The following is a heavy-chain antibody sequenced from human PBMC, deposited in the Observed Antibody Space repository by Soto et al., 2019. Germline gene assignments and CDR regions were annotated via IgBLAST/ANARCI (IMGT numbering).Heavy chain of an antibody. CDR1: GGSFSGYY. D-gene: IGHD3-9*01. CDR3: ARAVRYFDWLLESYGMDV. J-gene: IGHJ6*02. CDR2: INHSGST. V-gene: IGHV4-34*01. Sequence: SETLSLTCAVYGGSFSGYYWSWIRQPPGKGLEWIGEINHSGSTNYNPSLKSRVTISVDTSKNQFSLKLSSVTAADTAVYYCARAVRYFDWLLESYGMDVWGQGTTVTVSS.